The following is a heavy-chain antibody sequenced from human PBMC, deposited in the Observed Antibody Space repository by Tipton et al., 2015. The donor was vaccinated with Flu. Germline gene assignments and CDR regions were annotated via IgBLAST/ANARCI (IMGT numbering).Heavy chain of an antibody. CDR3: ARESAPDDAFDI. V-gene: IGHV3-33*08. J-gene: IGHJ3*02. Sequence: LRLSCAASGFTFSSYAMSWVRQAPGKGLEWVAVIWYDGSNKYYADSVKGRFTISRDNSKNTLYLQMNSLRAEDTAVYYCARESAPDDAFDIWGQGTMVTVSS. CDR2: IWYDGSNK. CDR1: GFTFSSYA.